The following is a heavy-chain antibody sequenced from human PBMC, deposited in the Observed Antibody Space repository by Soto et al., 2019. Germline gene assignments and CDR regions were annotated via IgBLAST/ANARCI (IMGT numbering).Heavy chain of an antibody. J-gene: IGHJ3*02. CDR1: GFTFSSYA. V-gene: IGHV3-23*01. D-gene: IGHD1-26*01. CDR2: ISGSGGST. Sequence: GGSLRLSCAASGFTFSSYAMSWVRQAPGKGLEWVSAISGSGGSTYYADSVKGRFTISRDNSKNTLYLQMNSLRAEDTAVYYCAKDSPWYSGNSHLLGDAFDIWGQGTMVTVSS. CDR3: AKDSPWYSGNSHLLGDAFDI.